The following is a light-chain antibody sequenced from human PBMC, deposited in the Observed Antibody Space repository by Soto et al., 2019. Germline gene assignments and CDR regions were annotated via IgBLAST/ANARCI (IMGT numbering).Light chain of an antibody. CDR3: SSYVGTNSYV. V-gene: IGLV2-8*01. Sequence: QSVLTQPPSASGSPRQSVTISCTGNSSDVGGYDYVSWYKQHPGKAPKLMIYEVSKRPSGVPDRFSGSKSGNTAALTVSGLQAEDEADYYCSSYVGTNSYVFGTGTKVTVL. CDR2: EVS. CDR1: SSDVGGYDY. J-gene: IGLJ1*01.